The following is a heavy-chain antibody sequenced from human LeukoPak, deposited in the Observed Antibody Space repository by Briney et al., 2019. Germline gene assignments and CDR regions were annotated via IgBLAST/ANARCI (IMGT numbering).Heavy chain of an antibody. D-gene: IGHD1-7*01. CDR3: TKDCCNYFFAS. Sequence: GGSLRLSCVVSGFALRDYGMAWVRQTPERGLEWVSTISNTADNTHYADSVKYRFLVSRDNSKDTLYLQMFNLRVEDTGVYYCTKDCCNYFFASWGQGTRVIVSP. J-gene: IGHJ4*02. CDR1: GFALRDYG. CDR2: ISNTADNT. V-gene: IGHV3-23*01.